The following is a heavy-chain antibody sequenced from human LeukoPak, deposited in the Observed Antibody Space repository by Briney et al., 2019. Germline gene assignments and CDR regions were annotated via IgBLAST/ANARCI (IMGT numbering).Heavy chain of an antibody. J-gene: IGHJ3*02. Sequence: ASVKVSCKASGGTFSSYAISWVRQAPGQGLEWMGRIIPIFGTANYAQKFQGRVTITTDESTSTAYMELSSLRSEDTAVYYCAREGYMTDAFGIWGQGTMSPSLQ. V-gene: IGHV1-69*05. D-gene: IGHD6-13*01. CDR2: IIPIFGTA. CDR3: AREGYMTDAFGI. CDR1: GGTFSSYA.